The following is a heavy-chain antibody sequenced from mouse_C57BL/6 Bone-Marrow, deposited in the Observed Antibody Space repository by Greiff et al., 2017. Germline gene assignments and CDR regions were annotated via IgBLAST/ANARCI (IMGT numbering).Heavy chain of an antibody. Sequence: VQLKESGPELVKPGASVKIPCKASGYTFTDYNMDWVKQSHGKSLEWIGDINPNNGGTIYNQKFKGKATLTVDKSSSTAYMELRSLTSEDTAVYYCERLLYYSGSSCYFDYWGQGTTLTVSS. J-gene: IGHJ2*01. CDR3: ERLLYYSGSSCYFDY. CDR1: GYTFTDYN. CDR2: INPNNGGT. D-gene: IGHD1-1*01. V-gene: IGHV1-18*01.